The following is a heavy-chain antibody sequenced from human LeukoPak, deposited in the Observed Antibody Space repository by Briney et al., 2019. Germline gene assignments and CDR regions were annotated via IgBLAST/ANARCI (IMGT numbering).Heavy chain of an antibody. V-gene: IGHV4-39*01. CDR1: GGSLSSSSYY. CDR2: IDYSGST. D-gene: IGHD2-2*01. J-gene: IGHJ4*02. Sequence: SETLSLTCTVSGGSLSSSSYYWGWIRQPPGEGRGWSVCIDYSGSTYYNPSLKSRVTISVDTSKNQFSLKLSSVTAADTAVYYCASELGYCSSTSGHQDYWGQGTLVTVSS. CDR3: ASELGYCSSTSGHQDY.